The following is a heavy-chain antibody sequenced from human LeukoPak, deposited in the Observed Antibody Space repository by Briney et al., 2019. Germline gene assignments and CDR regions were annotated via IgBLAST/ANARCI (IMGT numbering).Heavy chain of an antibody. J-gene: IGHJ4*02. Sequence: GGSLRLSCAASGFTLSDYTMHWIRQAPGKVLECVAVISYGESQKYYADSVKGRFTISRDNSKNTVYLQMNSLRDEDTAVFYCARANSSSWHYFDYWGQGALVTVSS. CDR2: ISYGESQK. D-gene: IGHD6-13*01. CDR3: ARANSSSWHYFDY. CDR1: GFTLSDYT. V-gene: IGHV3-30*04.